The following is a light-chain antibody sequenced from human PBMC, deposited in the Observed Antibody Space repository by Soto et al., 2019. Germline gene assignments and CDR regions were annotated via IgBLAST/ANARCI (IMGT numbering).Light chain of an antibody. J-gene: IGLJ1*01. CDR2: GVN. CDR3: CAYSTSGTHV. CDR1: SSDVGSYDY. V-gene: IGLV2-14*03. Sequence: QSVLTQPASVSGSPGQSITFSCTGTSSDVGSYDYVSWHQQHPGKAPKLIIYGVNNRPSGVPSRFSGSKSGNTASLIISGLQTEDEADYYCCAYSTSGTHVFGTGTKVTV.